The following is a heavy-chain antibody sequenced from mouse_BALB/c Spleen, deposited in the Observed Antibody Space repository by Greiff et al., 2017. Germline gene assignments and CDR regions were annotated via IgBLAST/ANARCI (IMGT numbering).Heavy chain of an antibody. D-gene: IGHD1-1*01. V-gene: IGHV5-12-2*01. CDR2: ISNGGGST. CDR3: AGRDYYGSSWDAMDY. CDR1: GFTFSSYT. J-gene: IGHJ4*01. Sequence: EVKLVESGGGLVKPGGSLKLSCAASGFTFSSYTMSWVRQTPEKRLEWVAYISNGGGSTYYPDTVKGRFTISRDNAKNTLYLQMSSLKSEDTAMYYYAGRDYYGSSWDAMDYWGQGTSVTVSS.